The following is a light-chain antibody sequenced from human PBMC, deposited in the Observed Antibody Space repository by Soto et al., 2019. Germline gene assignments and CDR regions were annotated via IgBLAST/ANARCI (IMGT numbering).Light chain of an antibody. J-gene: IGKJ2*01. V-gene: IGKV1-5*03. CDR1: ESISSW. CDR3: QQFHSYSPYT. CDR2: KAS. Sequence: DIQMTQSPSTLSVSIGDRVTITCRASESISSWLAWYQQKPGKAPNLLIYKASSLESGVPSRFSGNGSGTEFTLTISSLQPDDFATYYCQQFHSYSPYTFGQGTELQIK.